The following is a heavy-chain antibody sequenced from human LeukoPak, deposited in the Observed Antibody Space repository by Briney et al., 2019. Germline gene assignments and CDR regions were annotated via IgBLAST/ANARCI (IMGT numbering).Heavy chain of an antibody. CDR1: GFTFSSYA. CDR2: ISGSGGST. J-gene: IGHJ4*02. D-gene: IGHD2-15*01. Sequence: PGGSLRLSCAASGFTFSSYAMSWVRQAPGKGLEWVSAISGSGGSTYYADSVKGRFTISRDNSKNTLYLQMNSLRAEDTAVYYCAKAHKGGYCSGGSCYPMVFDYWGQGTLVTVSS. CDR3: AKAHKGGYCSGGSCYPMVFDY. V-gene: IGHV3-23*01.